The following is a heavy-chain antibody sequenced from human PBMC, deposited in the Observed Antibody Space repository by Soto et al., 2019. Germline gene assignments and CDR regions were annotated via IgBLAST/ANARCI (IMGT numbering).Heavy chain of an antibody. D-gene: IGHD5-18*01. CDR2: ITYNGDNT. V-gene: IGHV3-23*01. CDR1: GFTFSSYA. Sequence: GGSLRLSCAASGFTFSSYAMTWVRQAPGKGLEWVSVITYNGDNTYYADSVKGRFTTSRDNSKDTVHLQMNSLRAEDTAVYYCARYIRGPTVFYFDFWGPGVLVTVSS. J-gene: IGHJ4*02. CDR3: ARYIRGPTVFYFDF.